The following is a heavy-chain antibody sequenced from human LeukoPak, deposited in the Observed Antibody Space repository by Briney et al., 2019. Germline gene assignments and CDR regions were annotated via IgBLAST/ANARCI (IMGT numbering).Heavy chain of an antibody. Sequence: SETLSLTCTVSGGSISSYYWSWIRQSAGKGLEWIGRIYTSGSTDYNPSLKSRVTISVDTSKNQFPLKLSSVTAADTAVYYCATGRWLQLPFDYWGQGTLVTVSS. CDR1: GGSISSYY. J-gene: IGHJ4*02. CDR2: IYTSGST. CDR3: ATGRWLQLPFDY. D-gene: IGHD5-24*01. V-gene: IGHV4-4*07.